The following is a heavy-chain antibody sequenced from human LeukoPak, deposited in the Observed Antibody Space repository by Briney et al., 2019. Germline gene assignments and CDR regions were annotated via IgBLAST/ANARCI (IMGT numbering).Heavy chain of an antibody. J-gene: IGHJ4*02. CDR2: ISYDGSNK. D-gene: IGHD6-13*01. CDR3: AKQEGAQQLVYYFDY. CDR1: GFTFSSYG. Sequence: GGSLRLSCAASGFTFSSYGMHWVRQALGKGLEWVAVISYDGSNKYYADSVKGRFTISRDNSKNTLYLQMNSLRAEDTAVYYCAKQEGAQQLVYYFDYWGQGTLVTVSS. V-gene: IGHV3-30*18.